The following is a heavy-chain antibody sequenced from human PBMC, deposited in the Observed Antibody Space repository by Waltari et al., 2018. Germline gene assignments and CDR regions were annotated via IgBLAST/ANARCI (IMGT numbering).Heavy chain of an antibody. CDR1: GFTFSSYG. D-gene: IGHD1-26*01. J-gene: IGHJ4*02. CDR2: RSYDGSAK. CDR3: AKQESGSYFEY. V-gene: IGHV3-30*18. Sequence: QVQLVESGGGVVQPGTSVRLSCAASGFTFSSYGMHWVRQAPGKGRHWVAVRSYDGSAKYYADSVHGRFIISRDNSENTLYLQMNSLTAEDTAVYYCAKQESGSYFEYWGQGTLVTVSS.